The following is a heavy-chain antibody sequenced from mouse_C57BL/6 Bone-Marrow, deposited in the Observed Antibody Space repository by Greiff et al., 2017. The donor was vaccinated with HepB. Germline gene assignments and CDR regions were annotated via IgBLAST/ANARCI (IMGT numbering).Heavy chain of an antibody. V-gene: IGHV1-59*01. Sequence: QVQLQQSGAELVRPGTSVKLSCKASGYTFTSYWMHWVKQRPGQGLEWIGVIDPSDSYTNYNQKFKGKATLTVDTSSSTAYMQLSSLTSEDSAVYYCARDLLLRPRYFDVWGTGTTVTVSS. CDR3: ARDLLLRPRYFDV. D-gene: IGHD1-1*01. CDR1: GYTFTSYW. J-gene: IGHJ1*03. CDR2: IDPSDSYT.